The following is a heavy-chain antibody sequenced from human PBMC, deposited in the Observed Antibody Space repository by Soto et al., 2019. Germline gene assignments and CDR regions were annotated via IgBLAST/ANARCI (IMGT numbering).Heavy chain of an antibody. J-gene: IGHJ4*02. CDR1: GFTFSTYA. Sequence: EVQLLESGGGLVQPGGSLTLSCAASGFTFSTYAMTWVRQAPGKGLEWVSTISDSDGSTYYADSVKGRFTISRDNSKNTVYLQMNRLRAEDTAVYYCAKEVEGGWYYFDYRGQGTLVTVSS. V-gene: IGHV3-23*01. CDR3: AKEVEGGWYYFDY. D-gene: IGHD2-15*01. CDR2: ISDSDGST.